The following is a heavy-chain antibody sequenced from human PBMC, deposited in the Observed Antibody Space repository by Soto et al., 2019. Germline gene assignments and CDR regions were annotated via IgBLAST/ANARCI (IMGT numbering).Heavy chain of an antibody. Sequence: LSLTCSVSGGSISSSDYYWGWGRQPPGKGLEWIGSISFGVTTYYSPSLRSRLTISIDTSNNQFSLKLSSVTAADTAVYYCATASVSRLLNHWYFDLWARGTMVTVSS. CDR2: ISFGVTT. D-gene: IGHD2-8*01. CDR3: ATASVSRLLNHWYFDL. V-gene: IGHV4-39*01. CDR1: GGSISSSDYY. J-gene: IGHJ2*01.